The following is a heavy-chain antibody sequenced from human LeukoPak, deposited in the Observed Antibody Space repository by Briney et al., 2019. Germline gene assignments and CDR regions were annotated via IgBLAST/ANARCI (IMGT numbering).Heavy chain of an antibody. Sequence: GGSLRLSCAASGFTFSRFWMSWVRQAPGKGLEWVANIRQDGSQKYYVDSVKGRFTISRDNAKNSLYLQMNSLRAEDTAVYYCARVGLGYCSGGSCSAEYFQHWGQGTLVTVSS. CDR1: GFTFSRFW. J-gene: IGHJ1*01. V-gene: IGHV3-7*05. D-gene: IGHD2-15*01. CDR3: ARVGLGYCSGGSCSAEYFQH. CDR2: IRQDGSQK.